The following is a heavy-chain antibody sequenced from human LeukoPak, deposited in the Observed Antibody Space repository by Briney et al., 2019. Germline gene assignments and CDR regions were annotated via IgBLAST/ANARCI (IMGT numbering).Heavy chain of an antibody. CDR1: GFTFSSYA. CDR2: ISSNGGST. D-gene: IGHD6-13*01. J-gene: IGHJ5*02. Sequence: QTGGSLRLSCAASGFTFSSYAMHWVRQAPGKGLEYVSAISSNGGSTYYANSVKGRFTTSRDNSKNTLYLQMGSLRAEDMAVYYCARAGYSSSWYVRGYWFDPWGQGTLVTVSS. CDR3: ARAGYSSSWYVRGYWFDP. V-gene: IGHV3-64*01.